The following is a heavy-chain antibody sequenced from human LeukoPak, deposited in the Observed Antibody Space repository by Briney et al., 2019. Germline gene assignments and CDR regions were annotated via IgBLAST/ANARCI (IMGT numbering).Heavy chain of an antibody. D-gene: IGHD6-13*01. J-gene: IGHJ4*02. CDR3: ARDQALQLVGDS. CDR2: ITGSGGTT. V-gene: IGHV3-23*01. Sequence: GGSLRLSCAASGFTFDTHHMSWVRQAPGKGLEWLSDITGSGGTTHYSDSVTGRFTISRDNSKNTLYLQMDSLRVEDTAVYYCARDQALQLVGDSWGRGTLVSVSS. CDR1: GFTFDTHH.